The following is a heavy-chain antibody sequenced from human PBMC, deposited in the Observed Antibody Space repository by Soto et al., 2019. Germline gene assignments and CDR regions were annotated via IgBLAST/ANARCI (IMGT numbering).Heavy chain of an antibody. CDR1: GFTFSSYA. Sequence: GGSLRLSCAASGFTFSSYAMSWVRQAPGKGLEWVSAISGSGGSTYYADSVKGRFTISRDNSKNTLYLQMNSLRAEDTAVYYCAKDRIQLWLRVGYFDYWGQGTLVTVSS. J-gene: IGHJ4*02. CDR2: ISGSGGST. CDR3: AKDRIQLWLRVGYFDY. V-gene: IGHV3-23*01. D-gene: IGHD5-18*01.